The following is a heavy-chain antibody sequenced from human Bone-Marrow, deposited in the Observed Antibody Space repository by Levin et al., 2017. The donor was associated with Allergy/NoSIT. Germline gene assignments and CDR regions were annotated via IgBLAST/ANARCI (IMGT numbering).Heavy chain of an antibody. Sequence: PSETLSLTCAVSGGSISSGSYSWNWIRQPPGKGLEWIGKVYRSGNPSYNPSLKSRVTISVDTSKNQFSLRLTSVTAADTAFYYCARDSFVDHSDDGFDIWGQGSMVTVSS. V-gene: IGHV4-30-2*01. CDR3: ARDSFVDHSDDGFDI. CDR1: GGSISSGSYS. CDR2: VYRSGNP. J-gene: IGHJ3*02. D-gene: IGHD2-21*01.